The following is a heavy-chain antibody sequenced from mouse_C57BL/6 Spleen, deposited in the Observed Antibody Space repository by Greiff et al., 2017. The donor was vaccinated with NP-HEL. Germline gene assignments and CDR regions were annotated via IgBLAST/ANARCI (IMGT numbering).Heavy chain of an antibody. CDR2: IYPGDGDT. CDR1: GYAFRSYW. J-gene: IGHJ4*01. V-gene: IGHV1-80*01. Sequence: QVQLKESGAELVKPGASVKISCKASGYAFRSYWMNWVKQRPGKGLEWIGQIYPGDGDTNYNGKFKGKATLTADKSSSTAYMQLSSLTSEDAAVYFCARSTGDAMDYWGQGTSVTVSS. CDR3: ARSTGDAMDY. D-gene: IGHD4-1*01.